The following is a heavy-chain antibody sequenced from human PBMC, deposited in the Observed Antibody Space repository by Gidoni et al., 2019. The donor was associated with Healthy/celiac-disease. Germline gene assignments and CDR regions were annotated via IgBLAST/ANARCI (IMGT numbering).Heavy chain of an antibody. CDR1: GFTFSSYE. D-gene: IGHD4-17*01. CDR2: ISSSGSTI. V-gene: IGHV3-48*03. CDR3: ARNDYGDYGYFDY. J-gene: IGHJ4*02. Sequence: EVQLVESGGGLVQPGGSLRLSCAASGFTFSSYEMNWVRQAPGKGLEWVSYISSSGSTIYYADSVKGRFTISRDNAKNSLYLQMNSLRAEDTAVYYCARNDYGDYGYFDYWGQGTLVTVSS.